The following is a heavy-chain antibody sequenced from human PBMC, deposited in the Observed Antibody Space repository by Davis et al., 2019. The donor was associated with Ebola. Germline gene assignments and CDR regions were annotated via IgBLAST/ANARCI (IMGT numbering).Heavy chain of an antibody. V-gene: IGHV3-21*01. CDR3: ARGRGNTPPYYFDY. CDR2: ISTTSSYI. D-gene: IGHD1/OR15-1a*01. J-gene: IGHJ4*02. Sequence: PGGSLRLSCAASGFTFSSYNMNWVRQAPGKGLEWVSSISTTSSYIYYADPVKGRFTISRDNAKNSLYLQMNSLRAEDTAVYYCARGRGNTPPYYFDYWGQGTLVTVSS. CDR1: GFTFSSYN.